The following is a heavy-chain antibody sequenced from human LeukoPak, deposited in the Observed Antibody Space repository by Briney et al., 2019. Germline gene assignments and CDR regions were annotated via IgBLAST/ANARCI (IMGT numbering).Heavy chain of an antibody. CDR3: AREKLGYWCFDL. CDR1: GFTFSSNY. Sequence: GGXLRLSCAASGFTFSSNYMSWVRQAPGKGLEGVSVLYSGGSAYYSDSVRGRCTVSRDNSKNTVYLQMNSLRAEDTAVYYCAREKLGYWCFDLWGRGTLVTVSP. CDR2: LYSGGSA. J-gene: IGHJ2*01. V-gene: IGHV3-53*01. D-gene: IGHD6-13*01.